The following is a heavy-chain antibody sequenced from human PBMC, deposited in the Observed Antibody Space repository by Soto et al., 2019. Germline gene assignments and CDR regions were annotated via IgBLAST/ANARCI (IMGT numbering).Heavy chain of an antibody. CDR1: GGSFSGYY. CDR3: ARRGGDGDFRGGAFDI. Sequence: SETLSLTCAVYGGSFSGYYWSWIRQPPGKGLEWIGEINHSGSTNYNPSFQGQVTISADKSISTAYLQWSSLKASDTAMYYCARRGGDGDFRGGAFDIWGQGTMVTVSS. CDR2: INHSGST. J-gene: IGHJ3*02. V-gene: IGHV4-34*01. D-gene: IGHD4-17*01.